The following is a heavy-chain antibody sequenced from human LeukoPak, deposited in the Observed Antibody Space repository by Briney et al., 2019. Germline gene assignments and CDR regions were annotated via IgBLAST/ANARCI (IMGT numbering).Heavy chain of an antibody. Sequence: GGSLRLSCAASGFTFSSYAMSWVRQAPGKGLEWVSAIRGSGGSTYYADSVKGRFTISNDNSQTQLYLQMTSLRAEDTAVYYCAKTGVGSSWYRYYYYMDVWGKGTTVTVSS. V-gene: IGHV3-23*01. CDR1: GFTFSSYA. J-gene: IGHJ6*03. CDR2: IRGSGGST. CDR3: AKTGVGSSWYRYYYYMDV. D-gene: IGHD6-13*01.